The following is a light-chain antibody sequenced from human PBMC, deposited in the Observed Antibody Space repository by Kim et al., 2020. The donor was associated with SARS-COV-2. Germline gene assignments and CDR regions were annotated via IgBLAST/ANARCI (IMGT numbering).Light chain of an antibody. Sequence: QAGLTPPPSVSKGLRQTATLTCTGNGNNVGDQGAAWLQQHQGHPPKLLSYRNNNRPSGISDRLSASRSGNTASLTITGLQPEDEADYYCSAWDSSLRVWVFGGGTQLTVL. CDR1: GNNVGDQG. CDR2: RNN. CDR3: SAWDSSLRVWV. V-gene: IGLV10-54*01. J-gene: IGLJ3*02.